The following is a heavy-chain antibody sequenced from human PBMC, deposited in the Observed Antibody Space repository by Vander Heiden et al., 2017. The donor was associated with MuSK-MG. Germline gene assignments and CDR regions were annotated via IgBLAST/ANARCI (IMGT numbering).Heavy chain of an antibody. V-gene: IGHV1-8*03. J-gene: IGHJ4*02. D-gene: IGHD3-22*01. CDR3: ARGDYYDSSGYDY. Sequence: QGLEWMGWMNPNSGNTGYAQKSQGRVTITRNTSISTAYMELSSLRSEDTAVYYCARGDYYDSSGYDYWGQGTLVTVSS. CDR2: MNPNSGNT.